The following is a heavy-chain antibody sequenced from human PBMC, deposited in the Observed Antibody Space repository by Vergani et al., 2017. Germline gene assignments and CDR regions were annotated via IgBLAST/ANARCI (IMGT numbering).Heavy chain of an antibody. J-gene: IGHJ6*03. CDR2: IIPILGIA. D-gene: IGHD2-15*01. CDR1: GVTFSSYA. V-gene: IGHV1-69*04. CDR3: AQGGYCSGGSCTYYYYYMDV. Sequence: QVQLVQSGAEVKKPGSSVKVSCKASGVTFSSYAISWVRQAPGQGLEWMGRIIPILGIANYAQKFQGRVTITADKSTSTANMELSSLRSVDTAVYYCAQGGYCSGGSCTYYYYYMDVWGKGTTVTVSS.